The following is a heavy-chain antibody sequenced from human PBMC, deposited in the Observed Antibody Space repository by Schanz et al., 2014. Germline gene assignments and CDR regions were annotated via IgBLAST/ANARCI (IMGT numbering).Heavy chain of an antibody. V-gene: IGHV1-18*01. Sequence: QVQLVQSGAAVKKPGASVKVSCKASGYIFINSGISWVRQAPGQGLEWMGWISVYNHNKEYDQKFQGRVTMTTDTSTNTAYMELRSLRSNDTAVYYCARDAADFYDILTEEDYWGQGTLVTVSS. CDR2: ISVYNHNK. CDR3: ARDAADFYDILTEEDY. CDR1: GYIFINSG. J-gene: IGHJ4*02. D-gene: IGHD3-9*01.